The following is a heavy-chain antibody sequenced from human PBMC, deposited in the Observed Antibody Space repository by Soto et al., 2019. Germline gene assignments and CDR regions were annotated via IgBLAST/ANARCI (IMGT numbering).Heavy chain of an antibody. CDR3: ATIAAAQTTGDY. CDR1: GGSISSYY. V-gene: IGHV4-59*01. J-gene: IGHJ4*02. D-gene: IGHD6-13*01. CDR2: IYYSGST. Sequence: SETLSLTCTVSGGSISSYYWSWIRQPPGKGLEWIGYIYYSGSTNYNPSLKSRVTISVDTSKNQFSLKLSSVTAADTAVYYCATIAAAQTTGDYWGQGTLGTVSS.